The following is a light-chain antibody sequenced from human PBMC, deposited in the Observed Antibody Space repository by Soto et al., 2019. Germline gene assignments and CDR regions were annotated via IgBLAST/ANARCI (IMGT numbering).Light chain of an antibody. CDR1: QSVSSN. CDR2: DAS. J-gene: IGKJ1*01. Sequence: EIVITQSPATLSVSPGERATPSCRASQSVSSNLAWYQQKPGQAPRLLIYDASNRAPGIPARFSGSGSGTDFTLTISSLEPEDFAVYYCQQRSDWPPWTFGQGTKV. V-gene: IGKV3-11*01. CDR3: QQRSDWPPWT.